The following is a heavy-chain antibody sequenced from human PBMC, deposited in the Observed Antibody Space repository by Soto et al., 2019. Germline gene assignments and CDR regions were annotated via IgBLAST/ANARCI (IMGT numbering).Heavy chain of an antibody. CDR2: TYYRSKWYH. CDR3: ARDPGGDYAGGFDR. J-gene: IGHJ5*02. Sequence: QVQLQQSGPGLVKPSQTLSLTCAISGDSVASNRPAWDWIRQSPSRGLEWLGRTYYRSKWYHDYALSVKSRITINPDTSKNQFSLQLNSMTPEDTAVYYCARDPGGDYAGGFDRWGQGTLVTVSS. V-gene: IGHV6-1*01. CDR1: GDSVASNRPA. D-gene: IGHD4-17*01.